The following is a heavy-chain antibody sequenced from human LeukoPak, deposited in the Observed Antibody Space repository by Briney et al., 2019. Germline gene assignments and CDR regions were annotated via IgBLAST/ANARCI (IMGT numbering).Heavy chain of an antibody. D-gene: IGHD3-16*01. Sequence: GGSLRLSCAASGFTFSSYSMNWVRQAPGKGLEWVSSISSSSSYIYYADSVKGRFTISRDNAKNSLYLQMNSLRAEDTAVYYCAKDDDWGRYKHWGQGTLVTVSS. V-gene: IGHV3-21*04. CDR3: AKDDDWGRYKH. J-gene: IGHJ1*01. CDR1: GFTFSSYS. CDR2: ISSSSSYI.